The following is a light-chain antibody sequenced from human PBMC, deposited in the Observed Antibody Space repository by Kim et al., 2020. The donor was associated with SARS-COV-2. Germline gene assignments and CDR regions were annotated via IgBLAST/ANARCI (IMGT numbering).Light chain of an antibody. CDR3: QQYNKWPLA. CDR2: EIS. Sequence: VAPGDSTTLSCKASQSMSSNLAWYQQRPGQAPRLLIDEISTRATGIPARFSGSGSGTEFTLTISSLQSEDFAVYYCQQYNKWPLAFGGGTKVDIK. V-gene: IGKV3-15*01. CDR1: QSMSSN. J-gene: IGKJ4*01.